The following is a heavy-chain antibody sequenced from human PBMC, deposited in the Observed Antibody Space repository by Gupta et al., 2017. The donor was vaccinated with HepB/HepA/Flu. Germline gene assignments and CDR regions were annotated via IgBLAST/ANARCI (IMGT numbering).Heavy chain of an antibody. D-gene: IGHD1-1*01. CDR1: GFPFRSAD. V-gene: IGHV3-23*01. CDR3: AWKYYYYMTV. J-gene: IGHJ6*03. Sequence: EGPVLESGGKLVQTGGSLRLFCSASGFPFRSADMTWVRQAPGRGLGWVSAISGDSGATYYADSVKGRFTISRDNSKNMLWLQMSSLRVEDTAVYYCAWKYYYYMTVWGKGTTVAVSS. CDR2: ISGDSGAT.